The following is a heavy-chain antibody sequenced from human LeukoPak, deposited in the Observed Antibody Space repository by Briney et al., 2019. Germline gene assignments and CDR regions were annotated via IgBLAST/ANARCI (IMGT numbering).Heavy chain of an antibody. J-gene: IGHJ4*02. CDR3: ARAGTTKLFDY. V-gene: IGHV4-34*01. D-gene: IGHD1-7*01. CDR2: INHSGST. CDR1: GGSFSGYY. Sequence: NPSETLSLTCAVYGGSFSGYYWSWIRQPPGKGLEWIGEINHSGSTNYNPSLKSRVTISVDTSKNQFSLKLSSVTAADTAVYYCARAGTTKLFDYWGQGTLVTVSS.